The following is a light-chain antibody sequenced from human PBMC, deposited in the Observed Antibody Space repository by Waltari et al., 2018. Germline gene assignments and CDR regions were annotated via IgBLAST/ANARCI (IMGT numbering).Light chain of an antibody. J-gene: IGKJ2*01. CDR3: QHTFETPYS. Sequence: DIQLTQSPSSLSASIGDRVTITCRASENIGSYSNWYQQRTGEAPKLLIYATSTLQTEVPSRFSGSGARTDFTLTISSLQPEDFATYYCQHTFETPYSFGQGTKLESK. CDR2: ATS. V-gene: IGKV1-39*01. CDR1: ENIGSY.